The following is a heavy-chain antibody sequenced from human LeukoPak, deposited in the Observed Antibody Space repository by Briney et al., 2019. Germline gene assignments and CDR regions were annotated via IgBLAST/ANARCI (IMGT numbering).Heavy chain of an antibody. CDR1: RYTFTRYA. CDR2: INTNTGSP. V-gene: IGHV7-4-1*02. Sequence: SVKVSCKASRYTFTRYAMNWVRQAPGQRLEWMGWINTNTGSPTYAQAFTGRFVISLDTSISTAYLQISSLKAEDTAVYYCARDREDYSTGFDIWGQGTMVTVSS. J-gene: IGHJ3*02. CDR3: ARDREDYSTGFDI. D-gene: IGHD4-11*01.